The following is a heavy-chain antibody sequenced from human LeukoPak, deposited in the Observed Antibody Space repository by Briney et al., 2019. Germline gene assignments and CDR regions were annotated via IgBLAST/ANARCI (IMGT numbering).Heavy chain of an antibody. J-gene: IGHJ6*03. Sequence: PGGSLRLSCTASGFTFGDYAMSWVRQAPGKGLEWVGFIRSKAYGWTTEYAASVKGRFPISRDDSKSIAYLQMNSLKTEDTAVYYCTRGDSSGWYYYYMDVWGKGTTVTVSS. D-gene: IGHD6-19*01. CDR3: TRGDSSGWYYYYMDV. CDR2: IRSKAYGWTT. V-gene: IGHV3-49*04. CDR1: GFTFGDYA.